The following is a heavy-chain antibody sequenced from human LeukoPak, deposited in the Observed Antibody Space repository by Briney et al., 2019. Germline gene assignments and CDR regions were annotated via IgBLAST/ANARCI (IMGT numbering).Heavy chain of an antibody. Sequence: GGSLRLSCAASGFTFSSYWMHWVRQAPGKGLVWVSRINSDGSSISYADSVKGRFTISRDNAKNTLYLQMNSLRAEDTAVYYCAKASRRGAAAYDYWGQGTLVTVSS. CDR3: AKASRRGAAAYDY. D-gene: IGHD6-13*01. CDR2: INSDGSSI. J-gene: IGHJ4*02. V-gene: IGHV3-74*01. CDR1: GFTFSSYW.